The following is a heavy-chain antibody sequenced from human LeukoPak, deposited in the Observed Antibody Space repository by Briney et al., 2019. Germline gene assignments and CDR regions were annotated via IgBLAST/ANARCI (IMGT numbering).Heavy chain of an antibody. D-gene: IGHD2/OR15-2a*01. CDR1: GGSIRSSYYY. V-gene: IGHV4-39*01. J-gene: IGHJ3*02. Sequence: SETLSLTCTVSGGSIRSSYYYWGWIRQPPGKGLEWIGSIYDSGSTYYNPPLKSRVTISVDTSKNQFSLKLNSVTAADTAVYYCTRGQGIIDAFDIWSQGTVVTVSS. CDR2: IYDSGST. CDR3: TRGQGIIDAFDI.